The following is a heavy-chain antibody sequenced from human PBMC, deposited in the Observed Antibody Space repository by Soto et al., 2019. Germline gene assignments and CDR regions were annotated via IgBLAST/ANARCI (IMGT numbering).Heavy chain of an antibody. CDR3: ARGAMANFDY. D-gene: IGHD5-18*01. CDR1: GGTFGSQG. V-gene: IGHV1-69*13. J-gene: IGHJ4*02. CDR2: FIAMLGTP. Sequence: SVKVSCKASGGTFGSQGIAWVRQAPGQGLEWMGGFIAMLGTPTYAKKVQGRATISADESLTSSYLELRSLRSEDTGVYFCARGAMANFDYWGQGTLVTVSS.